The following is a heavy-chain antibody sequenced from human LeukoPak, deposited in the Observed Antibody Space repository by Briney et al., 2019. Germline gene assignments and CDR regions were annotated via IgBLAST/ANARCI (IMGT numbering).Heavy chain of an antibody. CDR1: GYTFTSYG. Sequence: ASVKVSCKASGYTFTSYGISWVRQAPGQGLEWTGWISAYNGNTNYAQKLQGRVTMTTDTSTSTAYMELRSLRSDDTAVYYCARDRGGYCSSTSCARGDYWGQGTLVTVSS. V-gene: IGHV1-18*04. CDR2: ISAYNGNT. J-gene: IGHJ4*02. D-gene: IGHD2-2*01. CDR3: ARDRGGYCSSTSCARGDY.